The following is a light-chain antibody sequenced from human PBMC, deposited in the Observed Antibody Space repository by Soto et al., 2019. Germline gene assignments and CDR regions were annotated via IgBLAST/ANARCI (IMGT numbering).Light chain of an antibody. J-gene: IGKJ1*01. CDR3: QQRSSWPPWT. CDR2: DAS. CDR1: QTISSW. V-gene: IGKV1-5*01. Sequence: DIQMTQSPSTLSASVGDRVTITCRASQTISSWLAWYQQKPGKAPKVLIYDASSLESGVPSRFSGSGSGTEFTLTISSLQPDDFATYYCQQRSSWPPWTFGQGTKVEIK.